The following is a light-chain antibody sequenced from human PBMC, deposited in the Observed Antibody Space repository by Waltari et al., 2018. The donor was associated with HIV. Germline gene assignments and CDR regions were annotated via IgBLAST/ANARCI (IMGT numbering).Light chain of an antibody. CDR2: EVN. Sequence: SALTQPASVSGSPGQSITISCTGTSSDVGTYNLVSWYQRHPGKAPKLIIYEVNKRPSGVSNRFSGSKSGNTASLTISGLQAEDEADYCCCSYAGSSSYVVFGGGTKLTVL. CDR1: SSDVGTYNL. CDR3: CSYAGSSSYVV. V-gene: IGLV2-23*02. J-gene: IGLJ2*01.